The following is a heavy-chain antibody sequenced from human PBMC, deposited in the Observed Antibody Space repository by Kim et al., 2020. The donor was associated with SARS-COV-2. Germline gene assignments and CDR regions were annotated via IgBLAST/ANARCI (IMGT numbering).Heavy chain of an antibody. CDR3: AREYSSSLKGPTDY. CDR1: GFTFSSYG. CDR2: IWYDGSNK. Sequence: GGSLRLSCAASGFTFSSYGMHWVRQAPGKGLEWVAVIWYDGSNKYYADSVKGRFTISRDNSKNTLDLQMNSLRAEDTAVYYCAREYSSSLKGPTDYWGQGTLVTVSS. J-gene: IGHJ4*02. D-gene: IGHD6-6*01. V-gene: IGHV3-33*01.